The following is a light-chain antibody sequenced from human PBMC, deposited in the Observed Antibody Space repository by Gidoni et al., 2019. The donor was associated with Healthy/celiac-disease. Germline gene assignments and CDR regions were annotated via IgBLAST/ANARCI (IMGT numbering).Light chain of an antibody. CDR3: QQRSNWPPLFT. CDR2: DAS. Sequence: EIVLTQSPATLSLSPWERATLSCRASQSVSSYLAWYQQKPGQAHRLLIYDASNRATGIPARFSGSGSGTDFSLTISSLEPEDFAVYYCQQRSNWPPLFTFGPETKVDIK. J-gene: IGKJ3*01. CDR1: QSVSSY. V-gene: IGKV3-11*01.